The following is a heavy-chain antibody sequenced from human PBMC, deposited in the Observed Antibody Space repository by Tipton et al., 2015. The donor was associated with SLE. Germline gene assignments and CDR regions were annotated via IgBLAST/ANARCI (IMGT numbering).Heavy chain of an antibody. V-gene: IGHV4-28*01. CDR2: IYYSGST. CDR1: GYSISNSNW. J-gene: IGHJ2*01. D-gene: IGHD1-26*01. Sequence: TLSLTCAVSGYSISNSNWWAWIRQPPGKALEWIGYIYYSGSTFYNPSLKSRVTMSVDTSKNQFSLKLSSVTAADTAVYYCARNGGSYYMYFNLWGRGTLVTVSS. CDR3: ARNGGSYYMYFNL.